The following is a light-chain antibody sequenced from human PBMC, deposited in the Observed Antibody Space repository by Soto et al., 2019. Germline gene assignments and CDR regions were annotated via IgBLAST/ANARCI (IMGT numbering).Light chain of an antibody. J-gene: IGLJ1*01. CDR2: GNS. CDR1: SSNIGAGHD. V-gene: IGLV1-40*01. CDR3: FSYDSDMSGHHYV. Sequence: QSMLTQPPSVSGPPGQRVTISCTGSSSNIGAGHDVHWYQQLPGTAPKLLIYGNSNRPSGVPDRFSGSKSGASASLAITGLQAEDDAEYPCFSYDSDMSGHHYVFGTGTKLTV.